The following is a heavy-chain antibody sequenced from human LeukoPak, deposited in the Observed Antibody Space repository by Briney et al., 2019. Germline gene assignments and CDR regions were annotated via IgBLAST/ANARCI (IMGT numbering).Heavy chain of an antibody. J-gene: IGHJ4*02. V-gene: IGHV3-74*01. D-gene: IGHD3-22*01. Sequence: GGSLRLSCAASGFTFSSYWMHWVRQGPGKGLVWVSRIKSDGSSTSYADSVKGRFTISRDNAKNTLYLQMNSLRAEDTAVYYCAKGSTVVATLYYFDYWGQGTLVTVSS. CDR1: GFTFSSYW. CDR2: IKSDGSST. CDR3: AKGSTVVATLYYFDY.